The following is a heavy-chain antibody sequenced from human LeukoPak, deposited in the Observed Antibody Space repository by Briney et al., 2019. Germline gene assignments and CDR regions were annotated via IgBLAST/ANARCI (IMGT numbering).Heavy chain of an antibody. J-gene: IGHJ4*02. CDR3: VRGSRVYCGGDCYYY. CDR2: INPSGST. V-gene: IGHV4-34*01. D-gene: IGHD2-21*02. CDR1: GGSFSGYY. Sequence: ASETLSLTCTVFGGSFSGYYWSWLRHPPDKGLEGIGEINPSGSTSYNPSLKTRVTISTDTSNNHFSLNLNSVTAADTGVYYCVRGSRVYCGGDCYYYWGQGTLVTVSS.